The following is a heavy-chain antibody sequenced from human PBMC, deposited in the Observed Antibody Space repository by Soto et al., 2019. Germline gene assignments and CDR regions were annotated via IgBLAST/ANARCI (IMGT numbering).Heavy chain of an antibody. D-gene: IGHD3-3*01. J-gene: IGHJ4*02. CDR1: GFTFSSYA. CDR2: ISGSGGST. CDR3: AKDQVRSGDADGLYYDFWSGYPSRLLYFDY. Sequence: GGSLRLSCAASGFTFSSYAMSWVRQAPGKGLEWVSAISGSGGSTYYADSVKGRFTISRDNSKNTLYLQMNSLRAEDTAVYYCAKDQVRSGDADGLYYDFWSGYPSRLLYFDYWGQGTLVTVSS. V-gene: IGHV3-23*01.